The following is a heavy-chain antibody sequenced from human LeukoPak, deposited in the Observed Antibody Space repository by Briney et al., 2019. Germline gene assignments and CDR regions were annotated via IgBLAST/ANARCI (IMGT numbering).Heavy chain of an antibody. CDR3: ARGGYYDSSGYLIDY. CDR2: IYHSGST. CDR1: GGSISSYS. J-gene: IGHJ4*02. D-gene: IGHD3-22*01. V-gene: IGHV4-30-2*01. Sequence: SETLSLTCTVSGGSISSYSWSWIRQPPGKGLEWIGYIYHSGSTYYNPSLKSRVTISVDRSKNQFSLKLSSVTAADTAVYYCARGGYYDSSGYLIDYWGQGTLVTVSS.